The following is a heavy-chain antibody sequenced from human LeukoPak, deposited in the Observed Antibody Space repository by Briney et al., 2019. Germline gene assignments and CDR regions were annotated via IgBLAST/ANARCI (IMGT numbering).Heavy chain of an antibody. V-gene: IGHV3-30*18. D-gene: IGHD5-18*01. CDR3: AKAGVDTAIALDY. J-gene: IGHJ4*02. CDR2: ISYDGSNK. CDR1: GFTFSSYG. Sequence: GGSLRLSCAASGFTFSSYGMHWVRQAPGKGLEWVAVISYDGSNKYYADSVKGRFTISRDNSKNTLYLQMNSLRAEDTAVYYCAKAGVDTAIALDYWGQGTLATVSS.